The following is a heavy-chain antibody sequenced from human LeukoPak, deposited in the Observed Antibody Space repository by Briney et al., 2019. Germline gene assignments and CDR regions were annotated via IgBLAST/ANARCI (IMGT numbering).Heavy chain of an antibody. V-gene: IGHV4-31*03. CDR2: IYYNGIT. D-gene: IGHD5-18*01. CDR3: ARGLVDTAMVSKYFQH. Sequence: TSETLSLTCTVSGGSFSSARYYWNWIRQHPGKGLEWIGYIYYNGITSYNPSLKSRVTISVDTSKNQFSLKLSSVTAADTAVYYCARGLVDTAMVSKYFQHWGQGTLVTVSS. CDR1: GGSFSSARYY. J-gene: IGHJ1*01.